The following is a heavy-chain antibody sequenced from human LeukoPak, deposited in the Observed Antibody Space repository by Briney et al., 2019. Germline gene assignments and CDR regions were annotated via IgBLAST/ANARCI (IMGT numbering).Heavy chain of an antibody. D-gene: IGHD3-22*01. Sequence: SGGSLRLSCAASGFTFSSYAMHWVRQAPGKGLEWVAVISYDGSNKYYADSVKGRFTISRDNSKNTLYLQMNSLRAEDTAVYYCARDGSGGGYYYDSNGPIDYWGQGTLVTVSS. CDR3: ARDGSGGGYYYDSNGPIDY. CDR1: GFTFSSYA. V-gene: IGHV3-30*04. J-gene: IGHJ4*02. CDR2: ISYDGSNK.